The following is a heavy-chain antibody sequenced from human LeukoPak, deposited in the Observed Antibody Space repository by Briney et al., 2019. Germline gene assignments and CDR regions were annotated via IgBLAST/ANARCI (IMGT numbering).Heavy chain of an antibody. J-gene: IGHJ3*02. V-gene: IGHV1-18*01. D-gene: IGHD6-19*01. Sequence: ASVKVSCKACGYTFTSYGISWVRQAPGQGLEWMGWISAYNGNTNYAQKLQGTVTMTTDTSTSTAYMELRSLRSDDTAVYYCARVVAGPSDAFDIWGQGTMVTVSS. CDR2: ISAYNGNT. CDR3: ARVVAGPSDAFDI. CDR1: GYTFTSYG.